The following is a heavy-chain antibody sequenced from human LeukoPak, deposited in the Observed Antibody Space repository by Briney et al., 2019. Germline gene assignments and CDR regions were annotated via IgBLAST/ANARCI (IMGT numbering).Heavy chain of an antibody. J-gene: IGHJ4*02. CDR3: ARSGGNAPYSFISLDF. V-gene: IGHV4-59*01. Sequence: SETLSLRCTVSDGSINSCFWTWIRQPPGKGLEWIGYVYYDGRTNYNPSLKSRVTISLETSKKHFSLKLTSLTPADTAVYYCARSGGNAPYSFISLDFWGQGTLVTVSS. D-gene: IGHD4-23*01. CDR2: VYYDGRT. CDR1: DGSINSCF.